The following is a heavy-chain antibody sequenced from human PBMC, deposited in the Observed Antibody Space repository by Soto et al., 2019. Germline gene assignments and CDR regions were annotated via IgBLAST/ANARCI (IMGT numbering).Heavy chain of an antibody. CDR3: ARVHSSGWYEYY. V-gene: IGHV2-70*11. J-gene: IGHJ4*02. Sequence: SGPTLVNPTQTLTLTCTFSGFSLSTSGMCVSWIRQPPGKALEWLARIDWDDDKYYSTSLKTRLTISKDTSKNQVVLTMTNMDPVDTATYYCARVHSSGWYEYYWGQGTLVTVSS. CDR2: IDWDDDK. D-gene: IGHD6-19*01. CDR1: GFSLSTSGMC.